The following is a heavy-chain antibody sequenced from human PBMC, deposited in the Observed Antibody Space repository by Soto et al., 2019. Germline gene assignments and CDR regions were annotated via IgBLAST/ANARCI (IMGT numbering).Heavy chain of an antibody. J-gene: IGHJ5*02. CDR3: TRDASRDSSARGWFDP. CDR2: FRSSGDDGTT. Sequence: GGSLRLSCAASGFTFSSYSMSWVRQAPGKGLEWVSGFRSSGDDGTTYYADSVKGRFTISRDNSKNTLFLQMNSLRAEDTAVYYCTRDASRDSSARGWFDPWGPGTLVTVSS. CDR1: GFTFSSYS. D-gene: IGHD6-13*01. V-gene: IGHV3-23*01.